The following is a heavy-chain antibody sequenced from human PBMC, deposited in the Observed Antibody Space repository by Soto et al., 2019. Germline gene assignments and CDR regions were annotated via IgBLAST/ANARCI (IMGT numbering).Heavy chain of an antibody. CDR3: ARDEAPWLVLTDAFDI. CDR2: ISAYNGST. CDR1: GYTFTSYG. J-gene: IGHJ3*02. D-gene: IGHD6-19*01. V-gene: IGHV1-18*01. Sequence: ASVKVSCKASGYTFTSYGISWVRQAPGQGLEWMGWISAYNGSTNYAQKLQGRVTMTTDTSTSTAYMELRSLRSDDTAVYYCARDEAPWLVLTDAFDIWGQGTMVTVSS.